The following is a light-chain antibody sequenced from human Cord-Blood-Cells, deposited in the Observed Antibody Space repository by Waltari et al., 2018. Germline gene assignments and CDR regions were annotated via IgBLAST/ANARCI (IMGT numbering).Light chain of an antibody. J-gene: IGLJ2*01. CDR1: SRDVGSYNL. Sequence: QSALTQPASVSGSPGQSITISCTGTSRDVGSYNLVSWYQQHPGKATKLMIDEGSKRPSGVSTRCSGSKSGNTASLTISGLQAEDEADYYCCSYAGSSTLVFGGGTKLTVL. CDR2: EGS. V-gene: IGLV2-23*01. CDR3: CSYAGSSTLV.